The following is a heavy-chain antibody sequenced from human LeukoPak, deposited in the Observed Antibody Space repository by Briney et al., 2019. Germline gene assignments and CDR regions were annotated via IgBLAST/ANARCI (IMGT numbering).Heavy chain of an antibody. Sequence: PLETLSLTCTGSGGSITNYYWNWIRQPAGKGLEWIGRIFTSGSANYNPSLESRVTMSVDTSKNQFSLKLSSVTAADTAVYYCAREHLAAAGTRGRYYYGMDVWGKGTTVTVSS. CDR1: GGSITNYY. V-gene: IGHV4-4*07. CDR2: IFTSGSA. CDR3: AREHLAAAGTRGRYYYGMDV. J-gene: IGHJ6*04. D-gene: IGHD6-13*01.